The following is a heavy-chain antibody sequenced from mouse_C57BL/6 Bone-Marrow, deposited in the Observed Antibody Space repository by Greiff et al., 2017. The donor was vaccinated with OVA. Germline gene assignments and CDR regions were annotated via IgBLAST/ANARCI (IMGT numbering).Heavy chain of an antibody. J-gene: IGHJ3*01. CDR1: GFNIKDDY. CDR2: IDPENGDT. Sequence: EVKLLESGAELVRPGASVKLSCTASGFNIKDDYMHWVKQRPEQGLEWIGWIDPENGDTEYASKFQGKATITADTSSNTAYLQLSSLTSEDTAVYYCTLYDGYYLAWFAYWGQGTLVTVSA. D-gene: IGHD2-3*01. V-gene: IGHV14-4*01. CDR3: TLYDGYYLAWFAY.